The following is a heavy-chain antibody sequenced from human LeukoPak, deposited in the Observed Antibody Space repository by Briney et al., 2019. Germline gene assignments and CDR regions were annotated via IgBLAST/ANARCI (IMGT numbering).Heavy chain of an antibody. CDR2: ISAYSGNR. Sequence: SVKVSCKASGYTFTISGFNLVRQGPAQGIEWIGLISAYSGNRKYVQQLLGRVTMTTATSTSTAYMALTSLRSDDTAVDYCERCDTLTDWWGQGTLVTAYS. CDR3: ERCDTLTDW. J-gene: IGHJ4*01. V-gene: IGHV1-18*01. CDR1: GYTFTISG. D-gene: IGHD3/OR15-3a*01.